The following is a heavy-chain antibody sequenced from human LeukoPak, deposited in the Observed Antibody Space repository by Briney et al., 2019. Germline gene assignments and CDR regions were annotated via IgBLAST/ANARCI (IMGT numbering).Heavy chain of an antibody. Sequence: SQTLSLTCAISGDSVSSNSAAWNWIRQSPSRGLEWLGRTYYRSKWYNGYAVSVKSRITINPDTSKSQFSLQLNSVTPEDTAVYYCARVVHWSDGSNGWYGAFDIWGQGTMVTVSS. CDR2: TYYRSKWYN. CDR3: ARVVHWSDGSNGWYGAFDI. CDR1: GDSVSSNSAA. V-gene: IGHV6-1*01. D-gene: IGHD6-19*01. J-gene: IGHJ3*02.